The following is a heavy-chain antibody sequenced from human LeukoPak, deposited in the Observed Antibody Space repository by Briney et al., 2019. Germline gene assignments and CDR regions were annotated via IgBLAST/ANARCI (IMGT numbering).Heavy chain of an antibody. CDR1: GGTFSSYA. D-gene: IGHD2-15*01. Sequence: GASVKVSCKASGGTFSSYAISWVRQAPGQGLEWMGGIIPIFGTANYAQKFQGRVTITTDESTSTAYMELSSLGSEDTAVYYCARGSQPYCSGGSCYHRWYYYYYMDVWGKGTTVTVSS. J-gene: IGHJ6*03. CDR3: ARGSQPYCSGGSCYHRWYYYYYMDV. CDR2: IIPIFGTA. V-gene: IGHV1-69*05.